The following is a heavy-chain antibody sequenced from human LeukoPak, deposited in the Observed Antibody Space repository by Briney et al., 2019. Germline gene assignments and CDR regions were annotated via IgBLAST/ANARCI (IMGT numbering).Heavy chain of an antibody. D-gene: IGHD3-10*01. J-gene: IGHJ4*02. CDR1: GFTFSTDW. CDR2: IKHDGREK. V-gene: IGHV3-7*01. Sequence: PGGSLRLPCVASGFTFSTDWMSWVRQAPGKGLEWVANIKHDGREKYYVESVKGRFTISRDNAKNSLYLQMNSLRAEDTAVYYCARFRALDYWGQGSLVTVSS. CDR3: ARFRALDY.